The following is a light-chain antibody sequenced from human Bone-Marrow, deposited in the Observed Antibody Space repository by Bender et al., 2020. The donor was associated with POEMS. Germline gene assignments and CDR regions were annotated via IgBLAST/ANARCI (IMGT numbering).Light chain of an antibody. Sequence: QSDLTQPASVSGSPGQSITISCTGTSSDVGSFNLVSWYQQHPGKAPKLMIYEGSKRPSGISNRFSGSKSGNTASLTISALQAEDEADYYCCLYAGSSTLVFGGGTKLTVL. V-gene: IGLV2-23*01. J-gene: IGLJ2*01. CDR3: CLYAGSSTLV. CDR1: SSDVGSFNL. CDR2: EGS.